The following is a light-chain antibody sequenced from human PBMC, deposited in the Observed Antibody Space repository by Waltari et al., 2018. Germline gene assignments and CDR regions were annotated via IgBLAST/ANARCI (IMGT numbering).Light chain of an antibody. Sequence: DVQMTQSPSTLSASVGDRVTITCRASQTISNWLARYQQKPGKAPTLLIYKASSLQGGVPSRFSGSGSGAEFTLTISSLQPDDFATYYCHQYNAYPWTFGQGTKVEIK. J-gene: IGKJ1*01. CDR3: HQYNAYPWT. V-gene: IGKV1-5*03. CDR1: QTISNW. CDR2: KAS.